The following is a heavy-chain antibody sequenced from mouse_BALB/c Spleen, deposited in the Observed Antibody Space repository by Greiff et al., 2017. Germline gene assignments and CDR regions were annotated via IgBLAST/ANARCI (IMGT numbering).Heavy chain of an antibody. J-gene: IGHJ4*01. D-gene: IGHD2-12*01. CDR3: ARGVYDGYYYAMDY. V-gene: IGHV2-9*02. CDR1: GFSLTSYG. Sequence: VKLVESGPGLVAPSQSLSITCTVSGFSLTSYGVHWVRQPPGKGLEWLGVIWAGGSTNYNSALMSRLSISKDNSKSQVFLKMNSLQTDDTAMYYCARGVYDGYYYAMDYWGQGTSVTVSS. CDR2: IWAGGST.